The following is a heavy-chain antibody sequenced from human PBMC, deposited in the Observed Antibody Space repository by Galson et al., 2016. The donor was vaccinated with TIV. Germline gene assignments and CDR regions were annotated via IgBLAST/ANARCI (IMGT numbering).Heavy chain of an antibody. V-gene: IGHV3-23*01. CDR2: FSSSGRST. J-gene: IGHJ4*02. Sequence: SLRLSCAASGFDVSTFAMAWVRQAPGKGLEWVSTFSSSGRSTYYADSVMGRFTISRDSSKNTLYLEMNGLRAEDTAVYYCAKFSGAYSRNYFFDYWGPGTLVTVSS. CDR3: AKFSGAYSRNYFFDY. D-gene: IGHD1-26*01. CDR1: GFDVSTFA.